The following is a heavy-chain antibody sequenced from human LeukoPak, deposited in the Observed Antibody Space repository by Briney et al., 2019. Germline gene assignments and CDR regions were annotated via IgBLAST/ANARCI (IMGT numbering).Heavy chain of an antibody. Sequence: GGFLRLSCAASGFTFDNYAMNWVRQAPGKGLEWVLGISGSGVNTYYADSVKGRFTISRDNSKNTLYLQLNSLRGEDTAIYYCARDTSYNYGAHAMDVWGQGTTVTVSS. D-gene: IGHD4/OR15-4a*01. V-gene: IGHV3-23*01. J-gene: IGHJ6*02. CDR1: GFTFDNYA. CDR2: ISGSGVNT. CDR3: ARDTSYNYGAHAMDV.